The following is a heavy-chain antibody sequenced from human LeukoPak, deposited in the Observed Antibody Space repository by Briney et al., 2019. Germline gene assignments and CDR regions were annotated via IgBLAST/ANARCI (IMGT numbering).Heavy chain of an antibody. J-gene: IGHJ6*02. V-gene: IGHV4-30-2*01. CDR3: ARGFHVSYGMDV. Sequence: LRLSCAASGFTFSSYWMSWIRQPPGKGLEWIGYIYHSGSTYYNPSLKSRVTISVDRSKNQFSLKLSSVTAADTAVYYCARGFHVSYGMDVRGQGTTVTVSS. D-gene: IGHD3-16*01. CDR1: GFTFSSYW. CDR2: IYHSGST.